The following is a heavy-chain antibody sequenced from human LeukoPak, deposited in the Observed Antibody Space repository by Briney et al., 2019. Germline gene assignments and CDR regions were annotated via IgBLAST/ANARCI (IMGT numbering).Heavy chain of an antibody. D-gene: IGHD6-19*01. CDR2: IYHSGST. Sequence: SETLSLTCAASGYSISSGYYWGWIRQPPGKGLEWIGSIYHSGSTYYNPSLKSRVTISVDTSKNQFSLRLSSVTAADTAVYYCARAKGSGWYDYWGQGTLVTVSS. J-gene: IGHJ4*02. V-gene: IGHV4-38-2*01. CDR3: ARAKGSGWYDY. CDR1: GYSISSGYY.